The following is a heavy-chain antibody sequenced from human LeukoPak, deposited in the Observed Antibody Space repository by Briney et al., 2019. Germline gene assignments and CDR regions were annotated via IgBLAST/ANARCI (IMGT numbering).Heavy chain of an antibody. Sequence: GGSLRLSCTASGFTFGDYAMSWFRQAPGEGLEWVGFIRSKAYGGTTEYAASVKGRFTISRDDSKSIAYLQMNSLKTEDTAVYYCTRGAEYYDILTGPFDPWGQGTLVTVSS. CDR1: GFTFGDYA. CDR3: TRGAEYYDILTGPFDP. J-gene: IGHJ5*02. CDR2: IRSKAYGGTT. D-gene: IGHD3-9*01. V-gene: IGHV3-49*03.